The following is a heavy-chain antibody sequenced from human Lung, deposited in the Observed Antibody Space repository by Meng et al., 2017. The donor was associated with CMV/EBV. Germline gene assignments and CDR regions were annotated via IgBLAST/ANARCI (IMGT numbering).Heavy chain of an antibody. Sequence: SXRLXXTASGFTFGDYAMSRVRQAPGKGLEWVGFIRSKAYGGTTEYAASVKGRFTISRDDSKSIAYLQMNSLKTEDTAVYYCTRVGTYYYDSSGYYLREEGYFDYWGQGTXVTVSS. CDR1: GFTFGDYA. CDR2: IRSKAYGGTT. J-gene: IGHJ4*02. V-gene: IGHV3-49*04. CDR3: TRVGTYYYDSSGYYLREEGYFDY. D-gene: IGHD3-22*01.